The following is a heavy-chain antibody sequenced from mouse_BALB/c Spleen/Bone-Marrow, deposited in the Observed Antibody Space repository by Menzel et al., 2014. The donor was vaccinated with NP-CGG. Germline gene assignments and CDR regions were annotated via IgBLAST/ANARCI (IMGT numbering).Heavy chain of an antibody. CDR3: ARVGGMATGFDY. D-gene: IGHD2-2*01. Sequence: DEKMVESGGDLVKPGGSLNLSCAASGFTFSSYGMSWVSQIPDKRLERDATISSGGSYTYYPDSMKGRFNISRDNAKNTLYLQMSSLKSEDTAMYYCARVGGMATGFDYWGQGTTLTVSS. V-gene: IGHV5-6*02. CDR2: ISSGGSYT. CDR1: GFTFSSYG. J-gene: IGHJ2*01.